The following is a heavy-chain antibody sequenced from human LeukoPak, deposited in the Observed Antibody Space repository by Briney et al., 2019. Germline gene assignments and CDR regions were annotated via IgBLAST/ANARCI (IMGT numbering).Heavy chain of an antibody. Sequence: GGSLRLSCVTSGITFNYAWMSWVRQSPGKGLEWVGRIKATPDGGTTDYAAPVEGRFTISRDDSKDTVYLQMSSLKTDDTAVYYCATDAANTGFWYFDLWGRGTLVTVSS. CDR2: IKATPDGGTT. J-gene: IGHJ2*01. V-gene: IGHV3-15*01. D-gene: IGHD2-15*01. CDR3: ATDAANTGFWYFDL. CDR1: GITFNYAW.